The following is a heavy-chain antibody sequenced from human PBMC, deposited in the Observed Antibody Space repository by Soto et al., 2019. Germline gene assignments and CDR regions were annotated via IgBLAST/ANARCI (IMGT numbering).Heavy chain of an antibody. Sequence: QVQLVQSGAEVKKPGASVKVSCRTSGYTFTTYIIHWVRQAPGQRREWMGWINADNGNTRYSQKFQGRVTIIRDTSASTAYLELSSLTSEDTTVYYCAREALGGWSYFDYWGQGTLVTVSS. J-gene: IGHJ4*02. CDR1: GYTFTTYI. V-gene: IGHV1-3*01. CDR2: INADNGNT. CDR3: AREALGGWSYFDY. D-gene: IGHD6-19*01.